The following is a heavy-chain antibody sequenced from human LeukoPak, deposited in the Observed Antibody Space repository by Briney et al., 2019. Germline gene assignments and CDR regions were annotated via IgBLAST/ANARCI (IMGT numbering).Heavy chain of an antibody. J-gene: IGHJ4*02. V-gene: IGHV1-8*03. CDR1: GYTFTSYD. D-gene: IGHD3-9*01. CDR2: MNPNSGNT. Sequence: GASVKVSCKASGYTFTSYDINWVRQATGQGLEWMGWMNPNSGNTGYAQKFQGRVTITRNTSISTAYMEPSSLRSEDTAVYYCARTPIDYDILTGYYVYFDYWGQGTLVTVSS. CDR3: ARTPIDYDILTGYYVYFDY.